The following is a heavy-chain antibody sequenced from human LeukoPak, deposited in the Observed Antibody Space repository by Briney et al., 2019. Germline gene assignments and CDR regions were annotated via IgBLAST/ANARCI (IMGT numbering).Heavy chain of an antibody. CDR1: GFTFSSYA. CDR3: AKGRSYGSGSYLPFDY. CDR2: ISGSGGST. J-gene: IGHJ4*02. V-gene: IGHV3-23*01. D-gene: IGHD3-10*01. Sequence: GGSLRLSCAAAGFTFSSYAMSWVRQAPGKGLEWVSVISGSGGSTYYADSVKGRFTISRDNSKNTLYLRMNSLRAEDMAVYYCAKGRSYGSGSYLPFDYWGQGPLVTVSS.